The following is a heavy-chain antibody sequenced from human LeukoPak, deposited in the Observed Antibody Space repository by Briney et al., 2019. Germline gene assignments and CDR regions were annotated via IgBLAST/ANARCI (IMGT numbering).Heavy chain of an antibody. J-gene: IGHJ4*02. V-gene: IGHV3-33*06. D-gene: IGHD2-15*01. CDR3: AKDTCSGGSCYYTTDY. CDR1: GFTFSSYG. Sequence: GGSLRLSCAASGFTFSSYGMHWVRQAPGKGLEWVAVTYFDGSNKYYADSVKGRFTISRDNSKNTLYLQMNSLRAEDTAVYYCAKDTCSGGSCYYTTDYWGQGTLVTVSS. CDR2: TYFDGSNK.